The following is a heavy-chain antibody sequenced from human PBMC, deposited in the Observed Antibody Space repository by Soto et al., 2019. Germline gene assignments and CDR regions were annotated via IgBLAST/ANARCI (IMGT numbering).Heavy chain of an antibody. CDR1: GGSFSGYY. D-gene: IGHD3-10*01. V-gene: IGHV4-34*01. Sequence: SETLSLTCTVYGGSFSGYYWSWIRRPPGKGLEWIGEINHSGSTNYNPSLKSRVTISVDTSKNQVSLKLSSVTAADTAVYYCARVSGIYYYGMDVWGQGTTVTVSS. J-gene: IGHJ6*02. CDR3: ARVSGIYYYGMDV. CDR2: INHSGST.